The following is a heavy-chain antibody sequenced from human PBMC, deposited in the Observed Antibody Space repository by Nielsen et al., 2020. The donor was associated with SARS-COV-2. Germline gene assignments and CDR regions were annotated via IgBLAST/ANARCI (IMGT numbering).Heavy chain of an antibody. J-gene: IGHJ3*02. CDR1: GFTFSSYA. CDR3: AKATTVTTSPI. D-gene: IGHD4-17*01. CDR2: ISGSGGST. Sequence: GESLKISCAASGFTFSSYAMSWVRQAPGKGLEWASAISGSGGSTYYADSVKGRFTISRDNSKNTLYLQMNSLRAEDTAVYYCAKATTVTTSPIWGQGTMVTVSS. V-gene: IGHV3-23*01.